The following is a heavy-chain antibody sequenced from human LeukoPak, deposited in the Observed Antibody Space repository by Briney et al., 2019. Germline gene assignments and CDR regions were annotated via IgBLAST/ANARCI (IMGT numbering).Heavy chain of an antibody. J-gene: IGHJ4*02. CDR1: EITLSSYG. CDR2: ISFSAGTT. CDR3: AKNSWDSGGDREKF. Sequence: GGSLRLSCAASEITLSSYGVSWVRQAPGKGLEWLSAISFSAGTTYYADSVRGRFTISRDNSKNTLYLQLSSLRAEDTAVYYCAKNSWDSGGDREKFWGQGTLVTVSS. V-gene: IGHV3-23*01. D-gene: IGHD2-21*02.